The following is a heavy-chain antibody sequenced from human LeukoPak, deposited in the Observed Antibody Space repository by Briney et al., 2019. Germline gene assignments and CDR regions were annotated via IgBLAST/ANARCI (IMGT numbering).Heavy chain of an antibody. J-gene: IGHJ6*03. V-gene: IGHV4-59*01. CDR1: GGSISNYY. Sequence: PSETLSLTCTVSGGSISNYYWSWIRQPPGKGLEWIGYIYYSGSTNYNPSLASRVTISVDTSKNQFSLKLSSVTAADTAVYYCALGSVPATYYYYYMDVWGKGTTVTVSS. CDR2: IYYSGST. D-gene: IGHD2-2*01. CDR3: ALGSVPATYYYYYMDV.